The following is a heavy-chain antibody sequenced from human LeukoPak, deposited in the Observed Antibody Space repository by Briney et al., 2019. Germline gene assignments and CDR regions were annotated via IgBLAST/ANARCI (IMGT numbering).Heavy chain of an antibody. V-gene: IGHV3-21*01. CDR1: GFTFIRYS. J-gene: IGHJ3*02. CDR2: ISSSSSYI. Sequence: PGGSLRLSCAASGFTFIRYSMNWVRQAPGKGLVWVSSISSSSSYIYYADSVKGRFTISRDNAKNSLYLQMNSLRAEDTAVYYCARGVRTDAFDIWHRGPMVTVSA. D-gene: IGHD2-8*01. CDR3: ARGVRTDAFDI.